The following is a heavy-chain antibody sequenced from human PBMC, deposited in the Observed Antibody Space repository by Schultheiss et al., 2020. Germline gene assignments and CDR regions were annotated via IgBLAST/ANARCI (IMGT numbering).Heavy chain of an antibody. CDR2: IYYSGST. CDR3: ARELLRDAATYCGGDCYFFDY. Sequence: SETLSLTCTVSGGSISSGGYYWSWIRQHPGKGLEWIGYIYYSGSTYYNPSLKSRLTMSVDTSKNQFSLNLNSVTAADTAVYYCARELLRDAATYCGGDCYFFDYWGQGTLVIVYS. J-gene: IGHJ4*02. CDR1: GGSISSGGYY. V-gene: IGHV4-61*08. D-gene: IGHD2-21*02.